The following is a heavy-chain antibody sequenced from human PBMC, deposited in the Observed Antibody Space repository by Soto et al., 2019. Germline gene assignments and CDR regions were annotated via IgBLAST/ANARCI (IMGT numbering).Heavy chain of an antibody. CDR1: GFSLTTSGVG. Sequence: QITLNESGPTVVRPTETLTLTCRFSGFSLTTSGVGVGGIRQSPGKAPEWLALIYWDDDKRYSASLKSRLTITEDTYKNLVVLIVCDLDPAKTVYYYCAHSFCRTVFGLFPTTAIYLDFWGQGTTVAVSS. D-gene: IGHD3-3*01. CDR2: IYWDDDK. J-gene: IGHJ4*02. CDR3: AHSFCRTVFGLFPTTAIYLDF. V-gene: IGHV2-5*02.